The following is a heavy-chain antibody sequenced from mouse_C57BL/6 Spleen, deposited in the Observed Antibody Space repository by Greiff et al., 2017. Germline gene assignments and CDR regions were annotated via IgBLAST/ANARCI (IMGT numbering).Heavy chain of an antibody. CDR3: TRSGSLYYAMDY. CDR1: GYTFTDYE. J-gene: IGHJ4*01. D-gene: IGHD6-2*01. Sequence: VQLQQSGAELVRPGASVTLSCKASGYTFTDYEMHWVKQTPVHGLEWIGAIDPETGGTAYNQKFKGKAILTADKSSSTAYMELLSLTSEDSAVYYCTRSGSLYYAMDYWGQGTSVTVSS. CDR2: IDPETGGT. V-gene: IGHV1-15*01.